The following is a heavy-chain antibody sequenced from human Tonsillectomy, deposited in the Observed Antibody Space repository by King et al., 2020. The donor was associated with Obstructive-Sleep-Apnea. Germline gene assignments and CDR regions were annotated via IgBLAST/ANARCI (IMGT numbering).Heavy chain of an antibody. Sequence: QLQESGPGLVKPSETLSLTCTVSGGSISSRNYYWGWIRQPPGRGLEWIGSIYYSGSTYYNPSLRSRVTISVDTSKNQFSLKLSSVTAADTAVYYCAGEGGCSGGSCYSPEGADWFDPWGQGTLVTVSS. CDR1: GGSISSRNYY. CDR3: AGEGGCSGGSCYSPEGADWFDP. J-gene: IGHJ5*02. V-gene: IGHV4-39*07. D-gene: IGHD2-15*01. CDR2: IYYSGST.